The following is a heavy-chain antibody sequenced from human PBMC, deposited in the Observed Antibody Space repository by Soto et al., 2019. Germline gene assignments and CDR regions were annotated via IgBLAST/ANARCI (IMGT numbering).Heavy chain of an antibody. CDR1: GFTFSDYY. CDR3: ARGAVVVVDHYYYGMDV. V-gene: IGHV3-11*01. Sequence: QVHLVESGGGLVQPGGSLRLSCVASGFTFSDYYMSWIRQAPGKGLEWVSYISSSGSTIYYADSVKGRFTISRDNAKKSLYLQMNSLRAEDTAVYYCARGAVVVVDHYYYGMDVWGQETTVTVAS. J-gene: IGHJ6*02. CDR2: ISSSGSTI. D-gene: IGHD2-15*01.